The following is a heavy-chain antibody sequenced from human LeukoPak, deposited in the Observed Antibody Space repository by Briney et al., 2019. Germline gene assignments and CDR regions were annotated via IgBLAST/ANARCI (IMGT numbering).Heavy chain of an antibody. D-gene: IGHD3-22*01. CDR1: GDSFIGYF. J-gene: IGHJ4*02. CDR2: INHSGRT. CDR3: RTSGFFDSSGFYQQNPYYFQY. V-gene: IGHV4-34*01. Sequence: AETLSLTCAASGDSFIGYFWTWIRQALGKGLEWIGDINHSGRTNYNPSLQRRVSISVDTSKNQFSLNVTSVTGADTAVYCARTSGFFDSSGFYQQNPYYFQYWGQGVLVTVSS.